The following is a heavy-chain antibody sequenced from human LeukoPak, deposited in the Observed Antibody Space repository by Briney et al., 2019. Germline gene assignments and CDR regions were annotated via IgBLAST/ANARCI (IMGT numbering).Heavy chain of an antibody. CDR3: ARLAGGYNWFDP. J-gene: IGHJ5*02. CDR2: IYYSGST. V-gene: IGHV4-39*07. Sequence: PSETLSLTCTVSGGSISSSSYYWGWIRQPPGKGLEWIGSIYYSGSTYYNPSLKSRVTISVDTSKNQFSLKLSSVTAADTAVYYCARLAGGYNWFDPWGQGTLVTVSS. D-gene: IGHD3-10*01. CDR1: GGSISSSSYY.